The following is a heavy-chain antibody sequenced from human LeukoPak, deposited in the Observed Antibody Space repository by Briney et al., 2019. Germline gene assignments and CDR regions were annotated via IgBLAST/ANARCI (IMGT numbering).Heavy chain of an antibody. CDR3: TTEYYRNGYNN. J-gene: IGHJ4*02. CDR1: GFTFSSYG. D-gene: IGHD3-3*01. Sequence: GGSLRLSCAASGFTFSSYGMHWVRQAPGKGLEWVAVISYDGSNKYYADSVKGRFTISRDNSKNTLYLQMNSLRAEDTAVYYCTTEYYRNGYNNWGQGTLVTVSS. CDR2: ISYDGSNK. V-gene: IGHV3-30*03.